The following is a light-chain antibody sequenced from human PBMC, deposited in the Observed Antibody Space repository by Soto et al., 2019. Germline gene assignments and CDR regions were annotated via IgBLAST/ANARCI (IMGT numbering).Light chain of an antibody. Sequence: DIQMTQSPFSLSASVGDRVTTTCRASQYISTYLNWYRQKSGKAPEVLIYSASTLQSGVPSRFSGRGSGTDFTLTIIGLQSEDFATYYCQQSYTTPRTFGAGTKVDIK. CDR1: QYISTY. J-gene: IGKJ4*02. V-gene: IGKV1-39*01. CDR2: SAS. CDR3: QQSYTTPRT.